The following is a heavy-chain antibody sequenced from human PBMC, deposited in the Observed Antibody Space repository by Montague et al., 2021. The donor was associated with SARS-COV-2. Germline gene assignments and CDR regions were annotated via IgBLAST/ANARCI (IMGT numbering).Heavy chain of an antibody. CDR1: GFSLYTSGVG. J-gene: IGHJ3*01. CDR3: ARRYDFYRAEAFDV. Sequence: PALVKPTQTLTLTCTFSGFSLYTSGVGVAWIRRPPGKALEWLALIYWDGDQRYSPSLKTRLTITKDTSKNRVVLTMTNLDPVDTATYYCARRYDFYRAEAFDVWGQGTMLTVSS. CDR2: IYWDGDQ. V-gene: IGHV2-5*02. D-gene: IGHD3-3*01.